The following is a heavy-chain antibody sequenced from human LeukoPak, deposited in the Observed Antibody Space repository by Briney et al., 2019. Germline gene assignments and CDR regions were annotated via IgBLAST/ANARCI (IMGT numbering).Heavy chain of an antibody. CDR1: GFTFSSYG. J-gene: IGHJ4*02. CDR2: IRYDGSNK. CDR3: ARHVVAAGFDS. Sequence: GGSLRLSCAASGFTFSSYGMHLVRQDPGKGLEWVAFIRYDGSNKYYAASVKGRFTISRDNSKNTLYLQMNSLRAEDTAVYYCARHVVAAGFDSWGQGTLVTVSS. V-gene: IGHV3-30*02. D-gene: IGHD3-22*01.